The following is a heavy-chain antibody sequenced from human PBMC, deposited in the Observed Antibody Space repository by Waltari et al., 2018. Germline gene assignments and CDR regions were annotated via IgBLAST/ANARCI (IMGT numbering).Heavy chain of an antibody. J-gene: IGHJ4*02. CDR1: GDSMSSGDW. CDR3: ARDRGRGIYLDS. CDR2: IQRSGRT. V-gene: IGHV4-4*02. D-gene: IGHD5-12*01. Sequence: QMQLQESGPGLVKPSGTLSVTCTLSGDSMSSGDWWSWVRQSPEKGLEWIGQIQRSGRTHYNPSFESRVSISIDTSNNQFSLKVSSTTAADTAVYYCARDRGRGIYLDSWGRGTLVTVSA.